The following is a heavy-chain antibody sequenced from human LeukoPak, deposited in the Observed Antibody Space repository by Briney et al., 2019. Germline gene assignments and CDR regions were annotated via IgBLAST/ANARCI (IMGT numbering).Heavy chain of an antibody. CDR1: GFTFSRYS. V-gene: IGHV3-21*01. Sequence: PGGSLRLSCAASGFTFSRYSMNWVRQAPGKGLEWVSSINSGITYIYYADSVKGRFTISRDNAKNSLYLQMNSVRAEDTAVYYCARAGPSSTSCCYWFDPWGQGTLVTVSS. CDR3: ARAGPSSTSCCYWFDP. J-gene: IGHJ5*02. CDR2: INSGITYI. D-gene: IGHD2-2*01.